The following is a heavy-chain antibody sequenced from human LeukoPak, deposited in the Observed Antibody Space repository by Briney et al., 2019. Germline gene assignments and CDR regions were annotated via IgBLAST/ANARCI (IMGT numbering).Heavy chain of an antibody. CDR3: ARVGERAAGTEGAFDI. J-gene: IGHJ3*02. V-gene: IGHV1-69*13. D-gene: IGHD6-13*01. CDR2: IIPIFGTA. CDR1: GGTFSSYA. Sequence: SVKVSCKASGGTFSSYAIRWVRQAPGQGLEWMGGIIPIFGTANYAQKFQGRVTITADESTSTAYMELSSLRSEDTAVYYCARVGERAAGTEGAFDIWGQGTMVTVSS.